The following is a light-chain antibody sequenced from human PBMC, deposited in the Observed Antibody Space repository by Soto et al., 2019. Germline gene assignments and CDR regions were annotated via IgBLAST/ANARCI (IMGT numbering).Light chain of an antibody. J-gene: IGLJ2*01. CDR3: SSYTSSSTLVV. CDR1: SSDVGDYNY. V-gene: IGLV2-14*01. CDR2: EVS. Sequence: QSALTQPASVSGSPGQSITISCTGTSSDVGDYNYVSWYQQHPGKAPKLMISEVSDRSSGVSNRFSASKSGNTASLTISGLQAQDEADYYCSSYTSSSTLVVFGGGTNLTVL.